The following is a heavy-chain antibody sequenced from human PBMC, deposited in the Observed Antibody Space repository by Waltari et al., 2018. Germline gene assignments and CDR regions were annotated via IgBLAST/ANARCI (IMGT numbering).Heavy chain of an antibody. CDR3: ARGPYISSTGTQYH. Sequence: EVRLVESGGGLVQPGGSLRLSCVASGFTFNNFWMHWVRPAPGKGLVWVSRINDDGRNATYAETVKGRFTMSRDNAKNTLYLQMSNVRVDDSAVYYCARGPYISSTGTQYHWGQGALVTVSS. CDR2: INDDGRNA. D-gene: IGHD1-7*01. CDR1: GFTFNNFW. V-gene: IGHV3-74*01. J-gene: IGHJ5*02.